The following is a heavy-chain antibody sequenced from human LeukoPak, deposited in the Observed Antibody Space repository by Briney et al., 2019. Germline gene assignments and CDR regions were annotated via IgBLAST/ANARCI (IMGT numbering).Heavy chain of an antibody. CDR1: GFTFDDYA. V-gene: IGHV3-9*01. CDR2: ISWNSGSI. J-gene: IGHJ3*02. CDR3: ARESGLYSRAFDI. Sequence: GRSLRLSCAASGFTFDDYAMHWVRQAPGKGLEWVSGISWNSGSIGYADSVKGRFTISRDNAKNTLYLQMNSLRAEDTAVYYCARESGLYSRAFDIWGQGTMVTVSS. D-gene: IGHD2-8*01.